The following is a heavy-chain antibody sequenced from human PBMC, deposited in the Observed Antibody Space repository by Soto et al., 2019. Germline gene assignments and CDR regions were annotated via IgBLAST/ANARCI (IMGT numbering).Heavy chain of an antibody. D-gene: IGHD1-7*01. Sequence: SAKASCKASGYTFTGYYRHWVRQAPGQGLEWMGWINPNSGGTNYAQKFQGWVTMTRDTSISTAYMELSRLRSDDTAVYYCARWESITGTTFPYGMDVWGQGTTVTV. CDR1: GYTFTGYY. CDR2: INPNSGGT. J-gene: IGHJ6*02. CDR3: ARWESITGTTFPYGMDV. V-gene: IGHV1-2*04.